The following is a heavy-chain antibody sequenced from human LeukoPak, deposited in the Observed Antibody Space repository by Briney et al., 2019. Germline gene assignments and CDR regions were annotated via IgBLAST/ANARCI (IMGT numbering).Heavy chain of an antibody. CDR2: IKQDGSEK. CDR3: ARDGLPAAIRAFDI. V-gene: IGHV3-7*01. CDR1: GFTFSSYW. D-gene: IGHD2-2*01. Sequence: GGSLRLSCAASGFTFSSYWMSWVRQAPGKGLEWVANIKQDGSEKYYVDSVKGRFTISRDNAKNSLYLQMNSLRAEDTAVYYCARDGLPAAIRAFDIWGQGTMVTASS. J-gene: IGHJ3*02.